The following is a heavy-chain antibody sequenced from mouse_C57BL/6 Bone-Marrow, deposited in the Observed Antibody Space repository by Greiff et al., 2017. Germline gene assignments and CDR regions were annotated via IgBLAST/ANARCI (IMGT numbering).Heavy chain of an antibody. J-gene: IGHJ1*03. CDR3: APYDNYPTLCLYFDG. V-gene: IGHV1-19*01. D-gene: IGHD2-1*01. CDR1: GYTFTGYY. Sequence: VQLQQSGPVLVKPGASVKMSCKASGYTFTGYYMNWVKQSPGQSLEWIGVINPYNGGTSYNQKFKGKATLTVDKSSSTAYMELNSLTSEDSAVYYCAPYDNYPTLCLYFDGWGTGTTVTVSS. CDR2: INPYNGGT.